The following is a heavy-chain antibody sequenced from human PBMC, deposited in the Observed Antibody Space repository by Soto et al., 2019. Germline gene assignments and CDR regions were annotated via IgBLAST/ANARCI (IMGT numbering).Heavy chain of an antibody. J-gene: IGHJ3*02. CDR1: GFTFSSYS. D-gene: IGHD5-12*01. CDR3: SGEMTAVRWLHSDAFDI. CDR2: ISSSSSTI. Sequence: EVQLVESGGGLVQPGGSLRLSCAASGFTFSSYSMNWVRQAPGKGLEWVSYISSSSSTIYYADSVKGRFTISRDNAKNTLQLQMNSLRDADTAVYYCSGEMTAVRWLHSDAFDIWGQGTMVTVSS. V-gene: IGHV3-48*02.